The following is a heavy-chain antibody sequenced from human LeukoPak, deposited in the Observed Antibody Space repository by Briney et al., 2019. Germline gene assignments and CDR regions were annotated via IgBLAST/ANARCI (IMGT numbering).Heavy chain of an antibody. J-gene: IGHJ4*02. Sequence: PSETLSLTCTVSGXSISPYYWTWIRQSPGKALEWIGYIYYNGRTSYNPSLKSRVTMSVDTSKNQFSLQLSSVTAADTGVYYCARYVVYGSGKYYFDYWGQGTLVTVSS. CDR2: IYYNGRT. D-gene: IGHD3-10*01. V-gene: IGHV4-59*01. CDR1: GXSISPYY. CDR3: ARYVVYGSGKYYFDY.